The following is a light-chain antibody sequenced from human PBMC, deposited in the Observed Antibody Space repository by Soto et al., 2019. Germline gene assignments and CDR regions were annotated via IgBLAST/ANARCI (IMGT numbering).Light chain of an antibody. J-gene: IGKJ1*01. CDR3: QDSADRRRR. CDR1: QSIGSA. V-gene: IGKV3-15*01. CDR2: DAS. Sequence: EIVVTRPPAAWTAPPGQRPAITCRASQSIGSAVAWYHQRSGQAPRLLIFDASIRVPTTPARFSGSVSGTEFTLTSSSFESEDFALYFCQDSADRRRRFGEGTKVDI.